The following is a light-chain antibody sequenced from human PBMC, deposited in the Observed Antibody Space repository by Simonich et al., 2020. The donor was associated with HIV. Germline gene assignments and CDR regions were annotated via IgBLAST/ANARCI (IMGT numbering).Light chain of an antibody. Sequence: EIVMTQSPATLSVSPGERATLSCRASQSVISSVAWYQQKPGQAPRLLSYGASTRAAGGPPRFRGSGSRTEFTLTISSMQSEDVAVYYCQHYYTIPYTFGHGTKLEIK. CDR2: GAS. V-gene: IGKV3-15*01. CDR3: QHYYTIPYT. J-gene: IGKJ2*01. CDR1: QSVISS.